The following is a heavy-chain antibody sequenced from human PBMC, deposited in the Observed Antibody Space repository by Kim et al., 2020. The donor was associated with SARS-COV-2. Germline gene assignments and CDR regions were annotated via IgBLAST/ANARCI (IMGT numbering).Heavy chain of an antibody. CDR2: IYYSGST. V-gene: IGHV4-31*03. Sequence: SETLSLTCTVSGGSISSGGYYWSWIRQHTGKGLEWIGYIYYSGSTYYNPSLKSRVTISVDTSKNQFSLKLSSVTAADTAVYYCARDGSIAAAGSFDYWGQGTLVTVSS. J-gene: IGHJ4*02. D-gene: IGHD6-13*01. CDR3: ARDGSIAAAGSFDY. CDR1: GGSISSGGYY.